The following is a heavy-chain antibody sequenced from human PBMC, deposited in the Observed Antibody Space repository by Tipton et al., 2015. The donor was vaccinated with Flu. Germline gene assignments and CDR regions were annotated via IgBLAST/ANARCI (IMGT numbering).Heavy chain of an antibody. D-gene: IGHD6-19*01. CDR1: GFTFDDYS. CDR2: LSWDGSGA. V-gene: IGHV3-43*01. CDR3: ARVIPEFVAGLSY. Sequence: SLRLSCAASGFTFDDYSMNWVRQGPGKGLEWVSLLSWDGSGAHYADSVRGRFTISRDNIRDTLYLQMNSLRAEDTAIYYCARVIPEFVAGLSYWGQGTQVSVSS. J-gene: IGHJ4*02.